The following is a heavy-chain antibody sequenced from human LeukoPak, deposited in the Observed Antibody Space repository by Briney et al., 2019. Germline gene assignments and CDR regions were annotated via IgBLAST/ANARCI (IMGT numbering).Heavy chain of an antibody. D-gene: IGHD1-26*01. CDR2: ISSSGSTI. V-gene: IGHV3-11*04. CDR1: GFTSSDYY. Sequence: GGSLRLSCAASGFTSSDYYMSWIRQAPGKGLEWVSYISSSGSTIYYADSVKGRFTISRDNAKNSLYLQMNSLRAEDTAVYYCARDGNSIVGATTRNYWGQGTLVTVSS. J-gene: IGHJ4*02. CDR3: ARDGNSIVGATTRNY.